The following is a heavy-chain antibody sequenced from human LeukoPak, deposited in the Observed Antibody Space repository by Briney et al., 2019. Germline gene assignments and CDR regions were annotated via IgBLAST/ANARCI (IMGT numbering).Heavy chain of an antibody. CDR1: GFTVISNY. V-gene: IGHV3-53*01. CDR3: ASGDCSSTSCYAY. J-gene: IGHJ4*02. D-gene: IGHD2-2*01. CDR2: IYSGGST. Sequence: PGGSLRLSCAASGFTVISNYMSWVRQAPGKGLEWVSVIYSGGSTYYADSVKGRFTISRDNSKNTLYLQMNSLRAEDTAVYYCASGDCSSTSCYAYWGQGTLVTVSS.